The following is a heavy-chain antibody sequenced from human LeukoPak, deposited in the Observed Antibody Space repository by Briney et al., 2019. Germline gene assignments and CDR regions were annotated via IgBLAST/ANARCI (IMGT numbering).Heavy chain of an antibody. CDR2: IWYDGSNK. Sequence: SGGSLRLSCAASGFTFINYGMHWVRQAPGKGLEWVAAIWYDGSNKYYADSVKGRFTISRDNSKNTLYLQMNSLRADDTAVYYCAKGQELHYYYYYMDVWAKGPRSPSP. D-gene: IGHD5-24*01. CDR3: AKGQELHYYYYYMDV. CDR1: GFTFINYG. V-gene: IGHV3-33*08. J-gene: IGHJ6*03.